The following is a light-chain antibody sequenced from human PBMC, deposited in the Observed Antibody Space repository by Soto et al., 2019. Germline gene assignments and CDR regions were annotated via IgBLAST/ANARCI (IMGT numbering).Light chain of an antibody. Sequence: EIVMTQSPATLSVSPGERATLSCRASQSVSSNLAWYQQKPCQAPSLLIYDISARATGIPTRFSGSGSGTEFTLTISSLQSEDFAVYYCQQYNDWPLTFGGGTKLEIK. J-gene: IGKJ4*01. CDR2: DIS. CDR1: QSVSSN. V-gene: IGKV3D-15*01. CDR3: QQYNDWPLT.